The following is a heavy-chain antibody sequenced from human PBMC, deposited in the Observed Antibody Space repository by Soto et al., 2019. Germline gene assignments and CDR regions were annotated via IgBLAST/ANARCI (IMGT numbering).Heavy chain of an antibody. J-gene: IGHJ4*02. V-gene: IGHV3-33*03. D-gene: IGHD2-15*01. Sequence: SLSLSCATSGFNLHDFGIHWVRKAPGQGLEWVAHSWYDGIRKNYVNSVKSRFTITRDSSPNTDYLQMNSLRVEDTAVYYYGKENTPPYIDHWGQGAQVTVSS. CDR2: SWYDGIRK. CDR1: GFNLHDFG. CDR3: GKENTPPYIDH.